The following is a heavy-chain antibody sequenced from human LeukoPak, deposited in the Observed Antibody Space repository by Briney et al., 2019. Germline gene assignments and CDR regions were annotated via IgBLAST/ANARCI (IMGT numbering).Heavy chain of an antibody. J-gene: IGHJ4*02. V-gene: IGHV4-34*01. CDR1: GGSFSGYY. Sequence: SETLSLTCAVYGGSFSGYYWSWICQPPGKGLEWIGEINHSGSTNYNPSLKSRVTISVDTSKNQFSLKLSSVTAADTAVYYCARALYCSGGSCYPRAWVRYYFDYWGQGTLVTVSS. D-gene: IGHD2-15*01. CDR3: ARALYCSGGSCYPRAWVRYYFDY. CDR2: INHSGST.